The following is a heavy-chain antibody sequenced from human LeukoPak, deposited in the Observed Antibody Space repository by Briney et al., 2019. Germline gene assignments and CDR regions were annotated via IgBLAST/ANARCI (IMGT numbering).Heavy chain of an antibody. CDR1: GVSISSYY. V-gene: IGHV4-59*01. CDR2: IYYSGST. J-gene: IGHJ4*02. D-gene: IGHD1-26*01. Sequence: SETLSLTCTVSGVSISSYYWSWIRQPPGKGLEWIGYIYYSGSTNYNPSLKSRVTISVDTSKNQFPLKLSSVAAADTAVYYCAKGAKFDYRGQGTLVTVSS. CDR3: AKGAKFDY.